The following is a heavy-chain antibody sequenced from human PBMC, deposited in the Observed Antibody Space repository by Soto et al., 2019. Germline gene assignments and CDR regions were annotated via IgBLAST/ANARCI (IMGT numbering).Heavy chain of an antibody. V-gene: IGHV3-21*01. CDR3: AVWRGNTYGFDY. CDR2: ISSSGNYI. CDR1: GFTFSSYA. D-gene: IGHD5-18*01. J-gene: IGHJ4*02. Sequence: GGSLRLSCAASGFTFSSYAMNWVRQAPGKGLEWVSSISSSGNYIYYADSVKGRFTISRDNAENPLYLQMNSLRAEDTAVYHCAVWRGNTYGFDYWGQGTLVTVSS.